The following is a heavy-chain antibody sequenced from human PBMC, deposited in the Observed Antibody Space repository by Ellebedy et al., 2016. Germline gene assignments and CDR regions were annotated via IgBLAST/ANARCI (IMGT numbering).Heavy chain of an antibody. J-gene: IGHJ6*02. D-gene: IGHD3-3*02. CDR2: IYYSGST. V-gene: IGHV4-39*07. Sequence: SETLSLXXTVSGGSISSSSYYWGWIRQPPGKGLEWIGSIYYSGSTYYNPSLKSRVTISVDTSKNQFSLKLSSVTAADTAVYYCARDLPFPHTSYYYYYYGMDVWGQGTTVTVSS. CDR3: ARDLPFPHTSYYYYYYGMDV. CDR1: GGSISSSSYY.